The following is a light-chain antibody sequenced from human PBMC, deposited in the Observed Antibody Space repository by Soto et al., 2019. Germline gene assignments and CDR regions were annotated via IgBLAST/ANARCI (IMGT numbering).Light chain of an antibody. CDR1: QSVSSN. V-gene: IGKV3-15*01. Sequence: EIVMTQSPATLSVSPGERATLSCRASQSVSSNLAWYQQKPGQAPRLLIYGASTRATGVPARFSGSGSGTEFTLSISSLQSEHVAVYYCQQYNSWPLTFGGGTKVDIK. CDR2: GAS. J-gene: IGKJ4*01. CDR3: QQYNSWPLT.